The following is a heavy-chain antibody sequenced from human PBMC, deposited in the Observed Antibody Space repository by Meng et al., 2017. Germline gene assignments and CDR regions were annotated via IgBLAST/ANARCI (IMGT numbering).Heavy chain of an antibody. D-gene: IGHD2-21*01. CDR3: AAGNRYCGVRYFQ. Sequence: SETLSLTCAVYGGSSSGCYSSCIRHPPGKRLEWIGKIIHSGSTNYNPPLKIRAPFPVDTSKPPFSLKLSAVTPPAPAVFYCAAGNRYCGVRYFQ. V-gene: IGHV4-34*12. CDR1: GGSSSGCY. J-gene: IGHJ1*01. CDR2: IIHSGST.